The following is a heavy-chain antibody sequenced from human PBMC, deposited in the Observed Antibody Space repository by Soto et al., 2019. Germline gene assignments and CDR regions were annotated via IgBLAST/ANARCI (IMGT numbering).Heavy chain of an antibody. J-gene: IGHJ1*01. CDR1: GYTFTSYG. CDR3: AREDPPGLI. CDR2: ISAYNGNT. V-gene: IGHV1-18*01. Sequence: QVQLVQSGAEVKKPGASVKVSCKASGYTFTSYGITWVRQAPGQGLEWMGWISAYNGNTNYAQKLQGRVTMTTDTTPSTAYPELRRLTCHGTALYYCAREDPPGLIWGQGALVTV.